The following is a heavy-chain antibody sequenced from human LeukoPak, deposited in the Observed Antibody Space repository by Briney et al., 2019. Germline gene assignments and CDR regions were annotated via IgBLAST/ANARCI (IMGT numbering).Heavy chain of an antibody. Sequence: GGSLRLSCAGSGFPFSSYPISWVRQPPGKGLEWVSAITASGDSTYSADSVKGRFTISRDNSRNTLFLEMSSLRAEDTAVYYCAEDREGGATNIYYFDYWGQGTLVTVSS. CDR1: GFPFSSYP. D-gene: IGHD1-26*01. V-gene: IGHV3-23*01. CDR3: AEDREGGATNIYYFDY. J-gene: IGHJ4*02. CDR2: ITASGDST.